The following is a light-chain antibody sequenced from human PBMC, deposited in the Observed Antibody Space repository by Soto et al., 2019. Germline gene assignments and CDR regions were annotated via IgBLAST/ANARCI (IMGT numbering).Light chain of an antibody. CDR3: QQSYLSLQS. Sequence: DVQTPQSPSSLSASVGDTVTITCRAGQTFNNYSNWYQHKPGKAPKLLIYAASALQTGVPSRFSASASGTDFTLTITNLQPEDFATYYCQQSYLSLQSFGQGTKLQI. CDR2: AAS. J-gene: IGKJ2*03. CDR1: QTFNNY. V-gene: IGKV1-39*01.